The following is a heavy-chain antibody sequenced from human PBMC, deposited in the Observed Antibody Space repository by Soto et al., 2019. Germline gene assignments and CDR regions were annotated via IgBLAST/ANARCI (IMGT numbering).Heavy chain of an antibody. CDR3: AREGYYYDSSGYMRGGYYYYYGMDV. J-gene: IGHJ6*02. V-gene: IGHV1-69*13. Sequence: SVKVSCKASGGTFSSYAISWVRQAPGQGLEWMGGIIPIFGTANYAQKFQGRVTITADESTSTAYMELSSLRSEDTAVYYCAREGYYYDSSGYMRGGYYYYYGMDVWGQGTTVTVSS. CDR2: IIPIFGTA. D-gene: IGHD3-22*01. CDR1: GGTFSSYA.